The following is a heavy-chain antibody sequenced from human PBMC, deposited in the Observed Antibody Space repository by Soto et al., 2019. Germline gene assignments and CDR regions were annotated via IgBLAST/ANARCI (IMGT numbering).Heavy chain of an antibody. CDR1: GFTLSTTGAG. V-gene: IGHV2-5*02. CDR3: AQILRDYGLGRERATYFDP. Sequence: QITLKESGPTLVRPTQTLTRTFTLSGFTLSTTGAGMGWIRQPPVNALEWLALIYWDDDKRYSPSLQSRLTITTDTAKNEVILTITNMDPVDTATYYCAQILRDYGLGRERATYFDPWGLGTLVTVSS. CDR2: IYWDDDK. D-gene: IGHD3-10*01. J-gene: IGHJ5*02.